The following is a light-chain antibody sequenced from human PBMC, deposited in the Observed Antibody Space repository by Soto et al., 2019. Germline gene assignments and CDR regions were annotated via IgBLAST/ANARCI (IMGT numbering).Light chain of an antibody. CDR2: KVS. Sequence: DIQMTQSPSTLSASVGDRVTITCRASQSISHWLAWYQQKPGKAPKLLIYKVSSLESGDPSRFSGSGSGTEFTLTISSLQPDDLASYYCQQYDSYPTFGQGTKVEIK. CDR1: QSISHW. CDR3: QQYDSYPT. V-gene: IGKV1-5*03. J-gene: IGKJ1*01.